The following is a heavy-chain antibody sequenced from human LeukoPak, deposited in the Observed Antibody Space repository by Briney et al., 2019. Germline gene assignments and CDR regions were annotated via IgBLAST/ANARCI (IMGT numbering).Heavy chain of an antibody. D-gene: IGHD3-9*01. CDR3: AKDRGPELRYFDTQEY. CDR1: GFTFSYYG. Sequence: QPGRSLRLSCAASGFTFSYYGMHWVRHAPGGGLEGVAVISNEGSNKYYADSMTGRFTISRDNSKNTLYLQMNSLRAEDTAEYYCAKDRGPELRYFDTQEYWGQGTLVTVSS. CDR2: ISNEGSNK. V-gene: IGHV3-30*18. J-gene: IGHJ4*02.